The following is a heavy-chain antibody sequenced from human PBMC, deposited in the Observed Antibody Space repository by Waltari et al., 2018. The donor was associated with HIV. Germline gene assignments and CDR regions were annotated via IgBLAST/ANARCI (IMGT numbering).Heavy chain of an antibody. CDR3: ARRAPMAYFDY. CDR2: INHAGIT. D-gene: IGHD2-8*01. Sequence: QVQLNQWGAGLLKPSETLSLTCAVYGGSFSGNYWTWIRQPPGKGLEWIGEINHAGITNYNPSVKSRVTMSVDTSMNQFSLKLTSVTAADTALYYCARRAPMAYFDYWDQGSLVTVSS. V-gene: IGHV4-34*01. J-gene: IGHJ4*02. CDR1: GGSFSGNY.